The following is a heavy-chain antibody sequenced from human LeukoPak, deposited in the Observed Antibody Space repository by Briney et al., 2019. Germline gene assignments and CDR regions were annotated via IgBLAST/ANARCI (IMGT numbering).Heavy chain of an antibody. CDR2: IYYSGST. J-gene: IGHJ3*02. CDR1: GGSISSGGYY. Sequence: PSQTLSLTCTVSGGSISSGGYYWSWIRQHPGKGLEWIGYIYYSGSTYYNPSLKSRVTISVDTSKNQFSLKLSSVTAADTAVYYCATKRWLFPSTTDVLDIWGQGTMVTASS. CDR3: ATKRWLFPSTTDVLDI. V-gene: IGHV4-31*03. D-gene: IGHD2-21*01.